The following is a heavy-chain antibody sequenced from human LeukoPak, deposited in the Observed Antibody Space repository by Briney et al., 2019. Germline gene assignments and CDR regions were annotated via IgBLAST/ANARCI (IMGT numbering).Heavy chain of an antibody. CDR1: GGSFSGYY. CDR2: INHSGST. CDR3: ARDYCDSSGYYFFDP. V-gene: IGHV4-34*01. Sequence: PSETLSLTCAVYGGSFSGYYWSWIRQPPGKGLEWIGEINHSGSTNYNPSLKSRVTISVDTSMNQFSLKLSSVTAADTAVYYCARDYCDSSGYYFFDPWGQGTLVTVSS. D-gene: IGHD3-22*01. J-gene: IGHJ5*02.